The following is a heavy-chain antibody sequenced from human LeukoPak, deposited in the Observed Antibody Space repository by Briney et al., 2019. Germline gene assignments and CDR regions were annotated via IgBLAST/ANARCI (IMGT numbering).Heavy chain of an antibody. Sequence: GGSLRLSCAASGFTFSSYAMSWVRQAPGKGLEWVGRINYKTNGGTADYAAPVKDRFTISRDDSEDTIYLQMNSLQTEDTAVYYCTTDHRTIYGVVFPDYWGQGTLVTVSS. CDR3: TTDHRTIYGVVFPDY. D-gene: IGHD3-3*01. CDR2: INYKTNGGTA. V-gene: IGHV3-15*01. J-gene: IGHJ4*02. CDR1: GFTFSSYA.